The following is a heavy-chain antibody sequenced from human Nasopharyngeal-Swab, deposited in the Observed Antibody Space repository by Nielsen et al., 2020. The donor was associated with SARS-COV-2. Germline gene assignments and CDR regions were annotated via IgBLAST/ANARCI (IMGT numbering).Heavy chain of an antibody. CDR3: ARGRQYQLLFIFVEDAFDI. V-gene: IGHV4-61*01. J-gene: IGHJ3*02. CDR1: GGSVSSGSYY. Sequence: GSLRFSCTVSGGSVSSGSYYWSWIRQPPGKGLEWIGYIYYSGSTNYNPSLKSRVTISVDTSKNQFSLKLSSVTAADTAVYYCARGRQYQLLFIFVEDAFDIWGQGTMVTVSS. D-gene: IGHD2-2*01. CDR2: IYYSGST.